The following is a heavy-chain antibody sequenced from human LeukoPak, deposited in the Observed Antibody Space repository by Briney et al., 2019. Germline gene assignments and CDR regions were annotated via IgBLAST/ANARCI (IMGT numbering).Heavy chain of an antibody. Sequence: GASVKVSCKASGYTFTGYYMHWVRQAPRQGLEWMGRINPNSGGTNYAQKFQGRVTMTRDTSISTAYMELSRLRSDDTAVYYCARGQRGYSYGYRGNWGQGTLVTVSS. CDR3: ARGQRGYSYGYRGN. CDR1: GYTFTGYY. CDR2: INPNSGGT. V-gene: IGHV1-2*06. D-gene: IGHD5-18*01. J-gene: IGHJ4*02.